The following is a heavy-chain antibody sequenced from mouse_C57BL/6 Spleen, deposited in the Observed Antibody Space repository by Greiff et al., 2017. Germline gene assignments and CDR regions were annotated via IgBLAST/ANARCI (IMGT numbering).Heavy chain of an antibody. V-gene: IGHV3-6*01. CDR1: GYSITSGYY. D-gene: IGHD1-1*01. CDR2: ISYDGSN. CDR3: ARLRRYYFDY. J-gene: IGHJ2*01. Sequence: EVQLQQSGPGLVKPSQSLSLTCSVTGYSITSGYYWNWIRQFPGNKLEWMGYISYDGSNNYNPSLKNRISITRDTSKNQFFLKLNSVTTEDTATYYCARLRRYYFDYWGQGTTLTVSS.